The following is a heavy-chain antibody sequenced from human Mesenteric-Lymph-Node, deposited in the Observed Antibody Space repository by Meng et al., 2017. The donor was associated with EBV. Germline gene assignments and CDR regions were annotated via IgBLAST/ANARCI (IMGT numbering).Heavy chain of an antibody. CDR3: AMSQSNYFDY. CDR1: GYTFTSYA. V-gene: IGHV1-3*01. CDR2: INAGNGNT. J-gene: IGHJ4*02. Sequence: QFVCVQIVAEFKKPGASMNVSCKSSGYTFTSYAMHWVRQAPGQRLEWMGWINAGNGNTQHAQKFQGRVTITRDTSASTAYMELSSLRSENTAVYYCAMSQSNYFDYWGQGTLVTVSS.